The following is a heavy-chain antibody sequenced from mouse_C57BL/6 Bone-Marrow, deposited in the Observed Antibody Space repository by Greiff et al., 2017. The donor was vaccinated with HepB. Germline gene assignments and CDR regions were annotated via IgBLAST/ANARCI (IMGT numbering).Heavy chain of an antibody. CDR1: GYTFTEYT. J-gene: IGHJ4*01. CDR2: FYPGSGSI. D-gene: IGHD2-4*01. CDR3: ARHEGTYDYGSLGYAMDY. Sequence: QVQLQQSGAELVKPGASVKLSCKASGYTFTEYTIHWVKQRSGQGLEWIGWFYPGSGSIKYNEKFKDKATLTADKSSSTVYMELSRLTSEDSAVYFCARHEGTYDYGSLGYAMDYWGQGTSVTVSS. V-gene: IGHV1-62-2*01.